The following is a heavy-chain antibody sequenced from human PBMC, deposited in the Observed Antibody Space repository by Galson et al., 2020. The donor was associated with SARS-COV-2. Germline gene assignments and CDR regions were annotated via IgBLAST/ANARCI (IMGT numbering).Heavy chain of an antibody. Sequence: ASVKVSCKASGYTFTSYGISWVRPAPGQGLEWMGWISAYNGNTNYAQKLKGRVTMTTDASTSTAYMELRSLRSDDTAVYYCALSYYGSSGPEFDYWGQGTLVTVSS. CDR1: GYTFTSYG. J-gene: IGHJ4*02. D-gene: IGHD3-22*01. CDR2: ISAYNGNT. V-gene: IGHV1-18*01. CDR3: ALSYYGSSGPEFDY.